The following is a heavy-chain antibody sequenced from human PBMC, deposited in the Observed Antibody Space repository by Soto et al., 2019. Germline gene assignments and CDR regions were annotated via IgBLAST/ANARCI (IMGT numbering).Heavy chain of an antibody. D-gene: IGHD5-18*01. CDR2: IYWDDGK. CDR3: AHGEYSSDGWCFFDY. J-gene: IGHJ4*02. Sequence: SGPTLVNPTQTLTLTCTLSGFSLNASGVRVGWIRQPPGKALEWLALIYWDDGKRYSPSLKNRLTVTKDTLKNQVVLTMTNMDPSDTGTYYCAHGEYSSDGWCFFDYWGQGPLVTVSS. V-gene: IGHV2-5*02. CDR1: GFSLNASGVR.